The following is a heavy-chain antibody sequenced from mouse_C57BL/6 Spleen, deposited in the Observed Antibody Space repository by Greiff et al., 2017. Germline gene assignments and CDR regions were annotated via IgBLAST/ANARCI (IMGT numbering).Heavy chain of an antibody. Sequence: EVQLQQSGTVLARPGASVKMSCKTSGYTFTSYWMHWVKQRPGQGLEWIGAIYPGNSDTSYNQKFKGKAKLTADTSTSTAYMELSSLKNEDSAVYYCTREGYGDGDYFDYWGQGTTLTVSS. CDR1: GYTFTSYW. D-gene: IGHD2-14*01. V-gene: IGHV1-5*01. CDR2: IYPGNSDT. CDR3: TREGYGDGDYFDY. J-gene: IGHJ2*01.